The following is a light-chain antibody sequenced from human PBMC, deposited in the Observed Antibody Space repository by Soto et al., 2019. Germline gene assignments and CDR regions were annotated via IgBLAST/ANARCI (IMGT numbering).Light chain of an antibody. CDR2: AAS. Sequence: DIQMTQSPSSLSASVGDRVTITCRASQGISNYLAWYQQKPGKVPKLLIYAASTLQSGVPSRFSGSGSGTDFTLTISSLQPEDVAMYYCQHYGSSVTWTFGQGTKVEIK. CDR3: QHYGSSVTWT. J-gene: IGKJ1*01. CDR1: QGISNY. V-gene: IGKV1-27*01.